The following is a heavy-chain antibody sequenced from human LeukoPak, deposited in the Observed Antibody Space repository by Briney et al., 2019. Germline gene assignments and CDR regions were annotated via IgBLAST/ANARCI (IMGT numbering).Heavy chain of an antibody. CDR3: ARVDGRELQYGMDV. Sequence: PGRSLRLSCAASGFTYSSYGMHWVRQAPGKGLEWVAVIWYDGSNKYHADSVKGRFTISRDNSKNTLYLQMNSLRAEDTAVYYCARVDGRELQYGMDVWGQGTTVTVSS. CDR1: GFTYSSYG. CDR2: IWYDGSNK. V-gene: IGHV3-33*01. D-gene: IGHD1-26*01. J-gene: IGHJ6*02.